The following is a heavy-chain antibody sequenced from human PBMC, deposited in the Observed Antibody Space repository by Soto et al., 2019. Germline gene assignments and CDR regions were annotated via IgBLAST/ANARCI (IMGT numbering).Heavy chain of an antibody. V-gene: IGHV4-34*01. CDR2: INHSGST. CDR3: AKDCHPVYYDFWSGYYQYYYYGMDV. Sequence: SETLSLTCAVYGGSFSGYYWTWIRQPPGTGLEWIGEINHSGSTNYNPSLKSRVTISVDTSKNQFSLKLTSVTAEDTAVYYCAKDCHPVYYDFWSGYYQYYYYGMDVWGQGTTVTVSS. J-gene: IGHJ6*02. CDR1: GGSFSGYY. D-gene: IGHD3-3*01.